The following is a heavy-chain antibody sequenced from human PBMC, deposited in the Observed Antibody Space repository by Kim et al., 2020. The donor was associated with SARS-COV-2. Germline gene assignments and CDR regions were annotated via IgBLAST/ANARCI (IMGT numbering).Heavy chain of an antibody. J-gene: IGHJ4*02. CDR2: IKSKTDGGTT. V-gene: IGHV3-15*01. Sequence: GGSLRLSCAASGFTFSNAWMSWVRQAPGKGLEWVGRIKSKTDGGTTDYAAPVKVRFTISRDDSKNTLYLQMNSLKTEDTAVYYCTTLIRLELRFLEWLDPVGDYWGQGTLVTVSS. CDR3: TTLIRLELRFLEWLDPVGDY. D-gene: IGHD3-3*01. CDR1: GFTFSNAW.